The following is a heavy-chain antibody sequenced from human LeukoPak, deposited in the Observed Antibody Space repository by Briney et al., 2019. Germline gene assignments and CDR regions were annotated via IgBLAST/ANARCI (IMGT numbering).Heavy chain of an antibody. CDR1: GYTFTGYY. CDR2: INPNSGGT. D-gene: IGHD2-15*01. CDR3: ARVGVVVYAFDI. Sequence: ASVKVSCKASGYTFTGYYMHWVRQAPGQGLEWMGWINPNSGGTNYAQKFQGRVTMTRDTSISTAYMELNSLRAEDTAVYYCARVGVVVYAFDIWGQGTMVTVSS. V-gene: IGHV1-2*02. J-gene: IGHJ3*02.